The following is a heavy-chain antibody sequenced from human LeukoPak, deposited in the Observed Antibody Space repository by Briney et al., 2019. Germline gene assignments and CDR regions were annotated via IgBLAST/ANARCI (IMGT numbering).Heavy chain of an antibody. CDR3: ARGSENYYYMDV. D-gene: IGHD1-14*01. V-gene: IGHV3-30*04. J-gene: IGHJ6*03. Sequence: GGSLRLSCAASGFTFSTNLIHWVRQAPGKGLEWVALISYAGTNEYYADSVEGRFTIYRDNSKNTLYLQMSSLRAEDTAVYYCARGSENYYYMDVWGKGTTVTVSS. CDR2: ISYAGTNE. CDR1: GFTFSTNL.